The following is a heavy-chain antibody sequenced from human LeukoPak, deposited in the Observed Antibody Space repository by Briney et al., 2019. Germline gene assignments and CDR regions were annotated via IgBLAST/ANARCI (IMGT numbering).Heavy chain of an antibody. D-gene: IGHD3-9*01. CDR2: IKSKTDGGTT. CDR3: TTDALVLRYFDWLFEDAFDI. CDR1: GFTFSNAW. Sequence: GGSLRLSCAASGFTFSNAWMSWVRQAPGKGLEWVGRIKSKTDGGTTDYAAPVKGRFTISRDDSKNTLYLQMNSLKTEDTAVYYCTTDALVLRYFDWLFEDAFDIWGQGTMVTVSS. V-gene: IGHV3-15*01. J-gene: IGHJ3*02.